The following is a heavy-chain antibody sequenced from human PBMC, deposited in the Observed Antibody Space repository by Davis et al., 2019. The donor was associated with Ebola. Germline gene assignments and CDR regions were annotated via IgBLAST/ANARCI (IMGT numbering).Heavy chain of an antibody. D-gene: IGHD4-17*01. V-gene: IGHV1-18*01. J-gene: IGHJ5*02. CDR1: GYTFSGYA. CDR2: INVYNGHT. CDR3: ARDATTVTTIWFDP. Sequence: AASVKVSCKPSGYTFSGYAISWVRQAPGQGLEWIGRINVYNGHTNYAQNFQGRVTVSTDTCTSIAYMELRSLRSDDTALYYCARDATTVTTIWFDPWGQGTLVTVSS.